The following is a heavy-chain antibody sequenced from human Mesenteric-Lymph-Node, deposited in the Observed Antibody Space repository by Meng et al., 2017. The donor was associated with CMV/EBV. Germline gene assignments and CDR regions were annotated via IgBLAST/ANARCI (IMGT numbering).Heavy chain of an antibody. Sequence: GESLKISCAASGFTFSNYWMSWVRQAPGKGLEWVANIRQDGSDKYYVDSVKGRFTISRDNAKNSLYLQMNSLKAEDTAVYYCAREHSVTNGVSWGQGTLVTVSS. CDR3: AREHSVTNGVS. V-gene: IGHV3-7*01. CDR1: GFTFSNYW. D-gene: IGHD2-8*01. J-gene: IGHJ5*02. CDR2: IRQDGSDK.